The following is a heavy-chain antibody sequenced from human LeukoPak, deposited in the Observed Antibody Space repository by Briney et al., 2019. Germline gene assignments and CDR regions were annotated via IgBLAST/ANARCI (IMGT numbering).Heavy chain of an antibody. CDR3: AKTGSWGSSNYYFDY. V-gene: IGHV3-30*02. J-gene: IGHJ4*02. D-gene: IGHD2-15*01. CDR2: IRYDGGKK. Sequence: GGSLRLSCAASGFTFSSYGMHWVRQAPGKGLEWVALIRYDGGKKYYADSVKGRFTISRDNSKNTLYLQMNSLRAEDTALYYCAKTGSWGSSNYYFDYWGQGTLVTVSS. CDR1: GFTFSSYG.